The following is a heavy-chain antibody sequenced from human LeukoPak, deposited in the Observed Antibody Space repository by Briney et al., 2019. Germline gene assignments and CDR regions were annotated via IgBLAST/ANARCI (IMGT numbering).Heavy chain of an antibody. Sequence: PSETLSLTCTVSGGSISSGGYYWSWIRQHPGKGLEWIGYIYYSGSTYYNPSLKSRVTISVDTSKNQFSLKLSSVTAADTAVYYCAREVGDYYDSSGYYSGTLFDYWGQGTLVTVSS. CDR2: IYYSGST. D-gene: IGHD3-22*01. CDR1: GGSISSGGYY. CDR3: AREVGDYYDSSGYYSGTLFDY. V-gene: IGHV4-31*03. J-gene: IGHJ4*02.